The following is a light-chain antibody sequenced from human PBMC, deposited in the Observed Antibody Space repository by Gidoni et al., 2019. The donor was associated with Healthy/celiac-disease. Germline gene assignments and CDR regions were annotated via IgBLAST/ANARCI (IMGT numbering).Light chain of an antibody. V-gene: IGKV1-39*01. CDR2: AAS. CDR1: QSISSY. Sequence: RVTITCRASQSISSYLNWYQQKPGKAPKLLIYAASSLQSGVPSRFSGSGSGTDFTLTISSLQPEDFATYYCQQSYSTPYTFGQGTKLEIK. J-gene: IGKJ2*01. CDR3: QQSYSTPYT.